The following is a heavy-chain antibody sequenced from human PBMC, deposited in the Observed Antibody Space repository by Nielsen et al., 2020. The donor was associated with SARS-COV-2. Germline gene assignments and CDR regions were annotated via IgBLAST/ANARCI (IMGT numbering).Heavy chain of an antibody. CDR1: GFAFDDYA. CDR3: VRDSSVVIWSGYPVD. CDR2: ISWNRGSI. D-gene: IGHD3-3*01. J-gene: IGHJ4*02. Sequence: SLKISCAASGFAFDDYAMHWVRQAPGKGLEWVSGISWNRGSIGYADSVKGRFTISRDNAKNSLYLQMNSLRAEDTAVYYCVRDSSVVIWSGYPVDWGQGTLVTVSS. V-gene: IGHV3-9*01.